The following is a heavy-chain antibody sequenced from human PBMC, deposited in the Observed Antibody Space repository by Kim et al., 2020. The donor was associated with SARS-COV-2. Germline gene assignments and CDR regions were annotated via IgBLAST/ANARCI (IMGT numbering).Heavy chain of an antibody. J-gene: IGHJ4*02. D-gene: IGHD6-19*01. CDR3: ARYRSSGWYVGYFDY. V-gene: IGHV4-59*08. CDR1: GGSISSYY. Sequence: SETLSLTCTVSGGSISSYYWSWIRQPPGKGLEWIGYIYYSGSTNYNPSLKSRVTISVDTSKNQFSLKLSTVTAADPAVYYCARYRSSGWYVGYFDYWGQGTLVTVSS. CDR2: IYYSGST.